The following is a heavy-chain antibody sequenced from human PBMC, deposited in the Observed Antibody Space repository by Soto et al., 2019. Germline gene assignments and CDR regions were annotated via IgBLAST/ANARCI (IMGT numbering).Heavy chain of an antibody. J-gene: IGHJ6*02. CDR2: ISGSGGTT. CDR1: GFSFSDYS. D-gene: IGHD3-3*01. CDR3: AKDSWAIFGVPAGEYYAMDV. V-gene: IGHV3-23*01. Sequence: PGGSLRLSCIASGFSFSDYSMNWVRQAPGKGLQWVSAISGSGGTTYYSDSVKGRFTISRDNSKNTVYLQMNDLRVEDAAEYFCAKDSWAIFGVPAGEYYAMDVWGQGTTVTVSS.